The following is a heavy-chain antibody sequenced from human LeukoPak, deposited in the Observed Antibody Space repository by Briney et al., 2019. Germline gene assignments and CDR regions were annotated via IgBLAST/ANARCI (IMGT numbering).Heavy chain of an antibody. J-gene: IGHJ4*02. CDR2: INPNSGGT. Sequence: ASVKVSCKASGYTFTGYYMHWVRQAPGQGLEWMGWINPNSGGTNYAQKFQGRVTMTRDTSISTAYMELNRLRSDDTAVYYCAREGYDILTGLGYWGQGTLVTVSS. D-gene: IGHD3-9*01. CDR3: AREGYDILTGLGY. V-gene: IGHV1-2*02. CDR1: GYTFTGYY.